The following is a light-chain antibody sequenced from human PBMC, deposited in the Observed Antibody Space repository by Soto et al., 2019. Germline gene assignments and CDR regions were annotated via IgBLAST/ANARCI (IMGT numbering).Light chain of an antibody. J-gene: IGKJ4*01. Sequence: DIQMTQSPSSLSASVGDRVIITCRASQGIDNYLAWYQQRPGKVPKLLIYAASTLQSGVPSRFSGSGSGTDFTLTISSLQPEDVASYYCQKYEGVPLTFVGGTRVEIK. V-gene: IGKV1-27*01. CDR1: QGIDNY. CDR3: QKYEGVPLT. CDR2: AAS.